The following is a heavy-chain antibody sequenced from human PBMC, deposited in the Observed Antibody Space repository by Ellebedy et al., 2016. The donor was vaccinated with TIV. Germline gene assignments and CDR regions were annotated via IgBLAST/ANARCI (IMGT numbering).Heavy chain of an antibody. CDR1: GYTFIYYW. CDR3: ARHELGSNAAFDN. D-gene: IGHD1-26*01. Sequence: GESLKISXKASGYTFIYYWISWVRQKPGKGLEWMGRIHPSDPRGTYTNYSPSFQGHVTISFDKSISTAYLQWSSLKASDTATYYCARHELGSNAAFDNWGQGTLVTVSS. CDR2: IHPSDPRGTYT. J-gene: IGHJ4*02. V-gene: IGHV5-10-1*01.